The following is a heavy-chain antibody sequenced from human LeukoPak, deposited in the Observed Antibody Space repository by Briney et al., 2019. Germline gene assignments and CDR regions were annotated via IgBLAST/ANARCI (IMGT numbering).Heavy chain of an antibody. Sequence: PGGSLRLSCAASGFTFSNYGLHWVRQAPGKGLEWVAFIKYDGSNEYYADSVKGRFTISRDNSKNTLYLQVNSLRAEDTAVYYCARDRGRFREYYFDYWGQGTLVTVSS. CDR1: GFTFSNYG. CDR3: ARDRGRFREYYFDY. CDR2: IKYDGSNE. J-gene: IGHJ4*02. V-gene: IGHV3-30*02. D-gene: IGHD3-10*01.